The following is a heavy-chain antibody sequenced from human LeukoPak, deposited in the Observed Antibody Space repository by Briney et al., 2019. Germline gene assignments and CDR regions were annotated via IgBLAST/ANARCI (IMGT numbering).Heavy chain of an antibody. V-gene: IGHV3-48*01. Sequence: GGSLRLSCAASGFTFSNYLMNWVHQAPGKGLEWVSFISSTGGTIYYADAVKGRFTVSRDNAKNSLLLQMNSLRAEDTALYYCARGYSRAAFDIWGQGTMVTVSS. CDR3: ARGYSRAAFDI. D-gene: IGHD2-15*01. J-gene: IGHJ3*02. CDR1: GFTFSNYL. CDR2: ISSTGGTI.